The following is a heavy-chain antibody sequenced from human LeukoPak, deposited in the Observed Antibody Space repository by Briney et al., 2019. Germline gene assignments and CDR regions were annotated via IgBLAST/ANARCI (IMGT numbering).Heavy chain of an antibody. V-gene: IGHV4-59*01. Sequence: SETLSLTCTVSGVSISSYYWSWIRQPPGKGLEWIWYIYYSGSTNYNPSLKSRCTISVGTSKNQFSLKLSSVTAADTAVYSCARDRGYGMDVWGQGKTVTVSS. CDR3: ARDRGYGMDV. CDR2: IYYSGST. J-gene: IGHJ6*02. CDR1: GVSISSYY.